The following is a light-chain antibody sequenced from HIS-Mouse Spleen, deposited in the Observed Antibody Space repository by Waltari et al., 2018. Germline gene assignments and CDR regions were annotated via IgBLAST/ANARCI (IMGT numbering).Light chain of an antibody. CDR1: HLGEKY. CDR2: QDS. J-gene: IGLJ2*01. V-gene: IGLV3-1*01. Sequence: SYELTQPPSVSVSPGPTDSITCSGEHLGEKYAFWYQQKPGQSPVLVIYQDSKRPSGIPERFSGSNSGNTATLTISGTQAMDEADYYCQAWDSSTVVFGGGTKLTVL. CDR3: QAWDSSTVV.